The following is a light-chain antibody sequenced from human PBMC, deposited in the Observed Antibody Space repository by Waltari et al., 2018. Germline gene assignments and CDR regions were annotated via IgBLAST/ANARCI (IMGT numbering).Light chain of an antibody. J-gene: IGLJ3*02. CDR3: QSYDSSSQV. Sequence: NFMLTQPHSVSESPGKTVTLSCTRSSGSVASSYLQWYQQRPGSAPTTVIYEHNQRPSGVPARFPGSIDSSSNSASLTISGLTTEDEADYYCQSYDSSSQVFGGGTRLTVL. CDR1: SGSVASSY. CDR2: EHN. V-gene: IGLV6-57*03.